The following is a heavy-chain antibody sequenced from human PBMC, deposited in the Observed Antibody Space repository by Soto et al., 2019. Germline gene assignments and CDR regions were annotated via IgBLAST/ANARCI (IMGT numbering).Heavy chain of an antibody. CDR3: AHRRYYCSGGSCYSGFDY. CDR1: GFSLSTSGVG. CDR2: IYWDDDK. D-gene: IGHD2-15*01. J-gene: IGHJ4*02. Sequence: QITLKESGPTLVKPTQTLTLTCTFSGFSLSTSGVGVGWIRQPPGKALEWLALIYWDDDKRYSPSLKSRLTITKDTSKKQVVLTITNMDTVDTATYSCAHRRYYCSGGSCYSGFDYWGQGTLVTVSS. V-gene: IGHV2-5*02.